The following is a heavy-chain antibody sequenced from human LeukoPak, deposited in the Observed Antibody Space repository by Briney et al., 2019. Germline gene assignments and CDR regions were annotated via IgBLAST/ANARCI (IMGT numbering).Heavy chain of an antibody. Sequence: SEALSLTCAVYGGSFSGYYWSWIRQPPRKGLEWIGEINHSGSTNYNPSLKSRVTISVDTSKNQFSLKLSSVTAADTAVYYCACYSNIAVVDELPAAIGGNWFDPWGQGTLVTVSS. CDR2: INHSGST. CDR3: ACYSNIAVVDELPAAIGGNWFDP. V-gene: IGHV4-34*01. J-gene: IGHJ5*02. D-gene: IGHD2-2*02. CDR1: GGSFSGYY.